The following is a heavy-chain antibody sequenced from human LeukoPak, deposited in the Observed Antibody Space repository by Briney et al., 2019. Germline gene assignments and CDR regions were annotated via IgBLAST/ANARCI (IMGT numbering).Heavy chain of an antibody. Sequence: SVKVSCKASGGTFSSYAISWVRQAPGQGLEWMGGIIPIFGTANYAQKFQGRVTITADKSTSTAYMELSSLRSEDTAVYYCAREGYSSSLSWFDPWGQGTLVTVSS. D-gene: IGHD6-6*01. CDR3: AREGYSSSLSWFDP. CDR1: GGTFSSYA. CDR2: IIPIFGTA. J-gene: IGHJ5*02. V-gene: IGHV1-69*06.